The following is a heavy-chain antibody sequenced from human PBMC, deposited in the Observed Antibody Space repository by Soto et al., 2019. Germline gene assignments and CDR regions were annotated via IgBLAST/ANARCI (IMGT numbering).Heavy chain of an antibody. V-gene: IGHV5-51*01. CDR3: ARKVGYCSGGTCFYFDY. CDR1: GYNFISYW. CDR2: FYPGDSDT. D-gene: IGHD2-15*01. Sequence: EVQLVQSGAEVKKPGESLKISRKGSGYNFISYWIGWVRQMPGKGLEWMGIFYPGDSDTRYSPSFQGQVTISADKSITTAYLQWSSLKASDTAIYYCARKVGYCSGGTCFYFDYWGQGTLVTVSS. J-gene: IGHJ4*02.